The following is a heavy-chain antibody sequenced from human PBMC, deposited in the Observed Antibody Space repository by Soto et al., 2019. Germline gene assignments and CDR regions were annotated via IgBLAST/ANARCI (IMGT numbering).Heavy chain of an antibody. Sequence: GGSLGLCCAASSFIVENFGVSVVRQTPGKGLEWISSISGSGFKKYYADSVKGRFTISRDNSKSTVYLELNNLSAEDTAVYHCAKNQGVELVPLATVDWFDPWGQGSVVTVSS. CDR2: ISGSGFKK. J-gene: IGHJ5*02. V-gene: IGHV3-23*01. D-gene: IGHD1-26*01. CDR1: SFIVENFG. CDR3: AKNQGVELVPLATVDWFDP.